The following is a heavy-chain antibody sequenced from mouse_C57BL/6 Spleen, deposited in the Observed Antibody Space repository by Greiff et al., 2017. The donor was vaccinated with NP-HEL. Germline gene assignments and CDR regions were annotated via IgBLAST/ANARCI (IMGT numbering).Heavy chain of an antibody. V-gene: IGHV5-17*01. J-gene: IGHJ3*01. CDR3: AMADGYYDWFAY. CDR2: ISSGSSTI. CDR1: GFTFSDYG. Sequence: EVHLVESGGGLVKPGGSLKLSCAASGFTFSDYGMHWVRQAPEKGLEWVAYISSGSSTIYYADTVKGRFTISRDNAKNTLFLQMTSLRSEDTAMYYWAMADGYYDWFAYWGQGTLVTVSA. D-gene: IGHD2-3*01.